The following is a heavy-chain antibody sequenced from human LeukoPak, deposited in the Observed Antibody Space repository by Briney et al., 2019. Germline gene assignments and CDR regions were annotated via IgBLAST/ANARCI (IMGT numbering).Heavy chain of an antibody. CDR3: ARASYDSSGYYYDY. Sequence: GSSVKVSCKASGGTFSSYAISWVRQAPGQGLEWMGRIIPILGIANYVQKFQGRVTITADKSTSTAYMELSSLRSEDTAVYYCARASYDSSGYYYDYWGQGTLVTVSS. D-gene: IGHD3-22*01. CDR1: GGTFSSYA. J-gene: IGHJ4*02. V-gene: IGHV1-69*04. CDR2: IIPILGIA.